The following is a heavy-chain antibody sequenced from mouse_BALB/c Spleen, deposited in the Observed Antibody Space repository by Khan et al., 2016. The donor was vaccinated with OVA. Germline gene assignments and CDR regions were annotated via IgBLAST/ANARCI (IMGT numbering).Heavy chain of an antibody. CDR2: ISYSGST. V-gene: IGHV3-2*02. CDR3: ARTARIKY. Sequence: VQLKESGPGLVKPSQSLSLTCTVTGYSITSGYGWNWIRQFPGNKLEWMGYISYSGSTNYNPSLKSRISITRDTSKNQFFLQLNSVTTEYTATYYCARTARIKYWGQGTTLTVSS. CDR1: GYSITSGYG. J-gene: IGHJ2*01. D-gene: IGHD1-2*01.